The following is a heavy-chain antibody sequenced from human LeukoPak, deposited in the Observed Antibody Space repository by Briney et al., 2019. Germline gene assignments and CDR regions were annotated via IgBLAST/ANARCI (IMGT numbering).Heavy chain of an antibody. CDR1: GYTFTGYY. CDR2: INPNSGGT. D-gene: IGHD6-19*01. Sequence: ASVKVSCKASGYTFTGYYMHWVRQAPGQGLEWMGWINPNSGGTNYARKFQGRVTMTRDTSISTAYMELSRLRSDDTAVYYCARSGSGFVPFDYWGQGTLVTVSS. CDR3: ARSGSGFVPFDY. V-gene: IGHV1-2*02. J-gene: IGHJ4*02.